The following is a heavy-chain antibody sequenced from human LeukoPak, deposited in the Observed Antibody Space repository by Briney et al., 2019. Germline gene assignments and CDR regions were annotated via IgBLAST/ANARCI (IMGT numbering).Heavy chain of an antibody. CDR2: IYSGGST. CDR3: ARDVRGGYHDH. V-gene: IGHV3-66*01. J-gene: IGHJ5*02. CDR1: GFTVSSNY. D-gene: IGHD5-18*01. Sequence: GGSLRLSCAASGFTVSSNYMSWVRQAPGKGLEWVSVIYSGGSTYYADSVKGRFTISRDNSKHTLYLQMNSLRAEDTAVYYCARDVRGGYHDHWGQGTLVTVSS.